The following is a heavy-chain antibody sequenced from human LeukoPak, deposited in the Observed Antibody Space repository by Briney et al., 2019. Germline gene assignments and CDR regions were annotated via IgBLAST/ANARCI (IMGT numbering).Heavy chain of an antibody. CDR1: GYNFRTYW. V-gene: IGHV5-51*01. Sequence: GESLKISCKASGYNFRTYWIGRVRQMPGRGLEWMAIMYPGDSDTTYSPSFQGRVTISVDKSISTAYLQWNGLGASDTATYYCARGPTDEAFVYWGQGTLVVVSS. CDR2: MYPGDSDT. CDR3: ARGPTDEAFVY. J-gene: IGHJ4*02.